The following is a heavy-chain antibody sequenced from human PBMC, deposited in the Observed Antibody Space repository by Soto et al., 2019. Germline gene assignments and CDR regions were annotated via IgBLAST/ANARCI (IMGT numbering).Heavy chain of an antibody. V-gene: IGHV3-11*06. J-gene: IGHJ4*02. CDR1: GFTFSDYY. D-gene: IGHD1-7*01. CDR3: ARGCNWNYHDY. Sequence: PGGSLRLSCAASGFTFSDYYMSWIRQAPGKGLEWVSYISSSSSYTKYADSVKGRFTISRDNAKNSLYLQMNSLRAEDTAVYYCARGCNWNYHDYWGQGTLVTVSS. CDR2: ISSSSSYT.